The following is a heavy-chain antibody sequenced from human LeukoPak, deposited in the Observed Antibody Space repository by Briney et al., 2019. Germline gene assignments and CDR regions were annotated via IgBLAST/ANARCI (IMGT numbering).Heavy chain of an antibody. CDR2: VSGSGGST. CDR1: GFTFSSYA. V-gene: IGHV3-23*01. J-gene: IGHJ4*02. D-gene: IGHD3-10*01. CDR3: AKGMGLLWFGEFVDY. Sequence: PGGSLRLSCAASGFTFSSYAMSWVRQAPGKGLEWVSAVSGSGGSTYYADSVKGRFTISRDNSKNTLYLQMNSLRAEDTAVYYCAKGMGLLWFGEFVDYWGQGTLVTVSS.